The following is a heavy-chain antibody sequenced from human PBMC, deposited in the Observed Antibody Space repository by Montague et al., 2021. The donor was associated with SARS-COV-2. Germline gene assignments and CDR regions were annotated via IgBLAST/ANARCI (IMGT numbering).Heavy chain of an antibody. Sequence: SETLSLTCTVAGGSISSYYWSWIRQPPGKGLEWIGYIYYNGTTNYSPSLKGRVSISVDTSKNQFSLEMNSVTAADTAVYYCARERGYQLLSGWFDPWGQGTLVTVS. D-gene: IGHD2-2*01. CDR3: ARERGYQLLSGWFDP. J-gene: IGHJ5*02. V-gene: IGHV4-59*01. CDR1: GGSISSYY. CDR2: IYYNGTT.